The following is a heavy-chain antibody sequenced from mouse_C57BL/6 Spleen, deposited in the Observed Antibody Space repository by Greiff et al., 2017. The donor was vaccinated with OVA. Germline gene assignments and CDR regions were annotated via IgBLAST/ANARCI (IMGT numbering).Heavy chain of an antibody. CDR3: ASDWYFDV. Sequence: QVQLQQSGAELVRPGASVKMSCKASGYTFPSYNMPWVKQTPRQGLEWIGAIYPGNGDTSYNQKFKGKATLTVDKSSSTAYMQLSSLTSEDSAVYFCASDWYFDVWGTGTTVTVSS. CDR1: GYTFPSYN. V-gene: IGHV1-12*01. J-gene: IGHJ1*03. CDR2: IYPGNGDT.